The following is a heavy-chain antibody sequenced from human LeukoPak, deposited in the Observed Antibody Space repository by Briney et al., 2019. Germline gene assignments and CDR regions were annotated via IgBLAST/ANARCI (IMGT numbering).Heavy chain of an antibody. J-gene: IGHJ5*01. CDR2: ISPSGGST. Sequence: ASVKVSCKAFGYTFTSNYMHWVRQAPGQGPEWMGVISPSGGSTTYAQKFRGRVTLTRDMSTSTDYLELSSLRSEDTAVYYCARQGRVGNNYFDSWGQGILVTVSS. D-gene: IGHD1-26*01. V-gene: IGHV1-46*01. CDR1: GYTFTSNY. CDR3: ARQGRVGNNYFDS.